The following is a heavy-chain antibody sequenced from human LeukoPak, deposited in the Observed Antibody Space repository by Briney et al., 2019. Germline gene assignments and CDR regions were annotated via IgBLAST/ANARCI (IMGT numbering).Heavy chain of an antibody. D-gene: IGHD6-13*01. CDR3: ARASSSHWHYWYFDL. CDR2: ISSSGSVT. V-gene: IGHV3-48*04. Sequence: PGESLRLSCAASGFTFSSYTMSWVRQAPGKGLEWIAYISSSGSVTYYADSVKGRFSISRDTTTNVAFLQMNSLRAEDTAVYYCARASSSHWHYWYFDLWGRGSLVTVSS. J-gene: IGHJ2*01. CDR1: GFTFSSYT.